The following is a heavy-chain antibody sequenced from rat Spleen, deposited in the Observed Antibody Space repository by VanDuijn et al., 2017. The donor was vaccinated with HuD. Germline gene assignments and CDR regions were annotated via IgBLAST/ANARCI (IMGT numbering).Heavy chain of an antibody. CDR3: TTGGSSDY. CDR2: ISYDGSST. J-gene: IGHJ2*01. Sequence: EVQLVETGGGLVQPGRSLKLSCVASGFTFSNYWMYWTRQAPGKGLEWVATISYDGSSTYYRDSVKGRFTISRDNAKSSLYLQMDSLRSEDTATYYCTTGGSSDYWGQGVMVTVSS. D-gene: IGHD5-1*01. V-gene: IGHV5-20*01. CDR1: GFTFSNYW.